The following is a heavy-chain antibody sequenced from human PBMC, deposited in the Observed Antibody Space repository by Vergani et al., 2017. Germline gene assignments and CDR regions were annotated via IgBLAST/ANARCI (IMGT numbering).Heavy chain of an antibody. J-gene: IGHJ4*02. CDR1: GFTFSSYG. Sequence: QVQLVESGGGVVQPGRSLRLSCAASGFTFSSYGMHWVRQAPGKGLEWVAVIWYDGSNKYYADSVKGRFTISRDNSKNKLYLQMNSLRAEDTAVYYCARGGLASLYNDRWSTQGGEFDYWGQGTLVTVS. D-gene: IGHD3-10*01. CDR2: IWYDGSNK. V-gene: IGHV3-33*01. CDR3: ARGGLASLYNDRWSTQGGEFDY.